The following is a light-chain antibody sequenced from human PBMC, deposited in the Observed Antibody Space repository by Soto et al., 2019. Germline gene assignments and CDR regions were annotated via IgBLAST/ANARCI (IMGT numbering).Light chain of an antibody. J-gene: IGKJ4*01. CDR2: AAS. CDR1: QDISSD. V-gene: IGKV1-9*01. CDR3: QQLKSYPIS. Sequence: DIQLTQSPSFLSASVGDRVTITCRTSQDISSDLAWYQQKPGKAPQLLISAASTLQSGVPSRFSGSGSGTEFTLTISSLQPEDFATYYCQQLKSYPISVGGGSKVEI.